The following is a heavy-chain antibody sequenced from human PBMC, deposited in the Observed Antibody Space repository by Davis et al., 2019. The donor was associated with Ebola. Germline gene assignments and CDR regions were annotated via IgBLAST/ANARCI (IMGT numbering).Heavy chain of an antibody. V-gene: IGHV2-5*02. J-gene: IGHJ6*02. D-gene: IGHD3-3*01. CDR2: IYWDDDK. CDR3: AHCYDFWSGYYPAFYSYVMDI. Sequence: SGPTLVKPTQTLTLTCTFSGFSLRTSGVGVGWIRQPPGKALEWLALIYWDDDKSYNPSLKSRLTISKDTSNNQVVLTVTDMDPVDTATYYCAHCYDFWSGYYPAFYSYVMDIWGQGSTVTVSS. CDR1: GFSLRTSGVG.